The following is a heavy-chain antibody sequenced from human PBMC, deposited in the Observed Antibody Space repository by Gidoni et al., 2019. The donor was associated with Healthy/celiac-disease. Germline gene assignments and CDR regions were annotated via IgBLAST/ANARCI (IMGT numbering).Heavy chain of an antibody. V-gene: IGHV3-11*05. J-gene: IGHJ4*02. Sequence: QVQLVESGGGLVKPGGSLRPSCAAAGFTFSDYYMSWIRQAPGKGLEWVSYISSSSSYTNYADSVKGRFTISRDNAKNSLYLQMNSLRAEDTAVYYCARGGVVPAAMLYYWGQGTLVTVSS. CDR2: ISSSSSYT. CDR3: ARGGVVPAAMLYY. D-gene: IGHD2-2*01. CDR1: GFTFSDYY.